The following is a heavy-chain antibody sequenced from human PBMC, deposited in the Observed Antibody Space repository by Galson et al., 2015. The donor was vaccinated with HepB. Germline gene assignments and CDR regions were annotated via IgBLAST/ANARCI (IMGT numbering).Heavy chain of an antibody. J-gene: IGHJ2*01. CDR1: GFTFSSYA. V-gene: IGHV3-64D*06. D-gene: IGHD4-17*01. Sequence: SLRLSCAASGFTFSSYAMHWVRQAPGKGLEFVSAIGINVGTTYYAESVKGRFTISRDNSKNTLSLQMSSLRAEDTAVYYCVKDHEWTATTGYFDLWGRGTLVTVSS. CDR2: IGINVGTT. CDR3: VKDHEWTATTGYFDL.